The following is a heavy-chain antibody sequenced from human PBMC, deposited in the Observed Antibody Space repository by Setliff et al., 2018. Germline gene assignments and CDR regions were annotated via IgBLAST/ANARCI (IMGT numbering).Heavy chain of an antibody. CDR2: INNYSFKT. CDR3: RLAHCNTTSCEEALDF. CDR1: GYTFTNYG. D-gene: IGHD2-2*01. V-gene: IGHV1-18*01. Sequence: ASVKVSCKTSGYTFTNYGINWVRQAPGQGLEWMGWINNYSFKTNSPQKFLDRLTMTTDTSTSTAYMELKDLTSDDTAVYYFRLAHCNTTSCEEALDFWSQGTLGTVPQ. J-gene: IGHJ4*02.